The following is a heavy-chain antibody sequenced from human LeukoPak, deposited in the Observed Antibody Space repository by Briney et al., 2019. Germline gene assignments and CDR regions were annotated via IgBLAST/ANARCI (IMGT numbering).Heavy chain of an antibody. D-gene: IGHD6-19*01. CDR2: IGGDGRGR. V-gene: IGHV3-23*01. CDR3: ARRVGGTPDY. Sequence: PGGSLRLSCAASGFIFNYRAMTWVRQAPGKGLEWVSAIGGDGRGRDYADSVKGRFTISRDNSNNILYLDMDSLRVEDTALYYCARRVGGTPDYWGLGTLVTVSS. J-gene: IGHJ4*02. CDR1: GFIFNYRA.